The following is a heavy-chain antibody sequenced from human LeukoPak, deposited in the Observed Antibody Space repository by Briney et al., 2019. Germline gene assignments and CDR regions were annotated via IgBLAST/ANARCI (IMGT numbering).Heavy chain of an antibody. CDR3: ARTYYDFWSGSGRMGY. V-gene: IGHV3-21*01. Sequence: GGSLRLSCAASGFTFSSYSMNWVRQAPGKGLEWVSSMSNSGSYIYYADSVKGRFTISRDNAKNSLYLQMNSLRAEDTAVYYCARTYYDFWSGSGRMGYWGQGTLVSVSS. CDR1: GFTFSSYS. CDR2: MSNSGSYI. D-gene: IGHD3-3*01. J-gene: IGHJ4*02.